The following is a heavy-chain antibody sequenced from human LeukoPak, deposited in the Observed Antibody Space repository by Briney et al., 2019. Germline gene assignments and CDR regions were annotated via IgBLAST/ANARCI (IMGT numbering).Heavy chain of an antibody. CDR1: GYTFTSYA. J-gene: IGHJ5*02. CDR2: IIPIFGTA. V-gene: IGHV1-69*05. Sequence: GASVKVSCKASGYTFTSYAISWVRQAPGQGLEWMGGIIPIFGTANYAQKFQGRVTITTDESTSTAYMELSSLRSEDTAVYYCAYHPQSNWFDPWGQGTLVTVSS. CDR3: AYHPQSNWFDP.